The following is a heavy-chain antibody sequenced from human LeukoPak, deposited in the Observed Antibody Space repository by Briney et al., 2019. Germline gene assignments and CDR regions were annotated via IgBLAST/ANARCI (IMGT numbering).Heavy chain of an antibody. CDR1: GFTFSSYW. CDR3: AREGLYGSGSYFPDAFDI. Sequence: PGGSLRLSCAASGFTFSSYWMHWVRQAPGKGLVWVSRINSDGSDTTYADSVQGRFTISRDNAKNSLHLQLNSLRAEDTAVYYCAREGLYGSGSYFPDAFDIWGQGTMVIVSS. CDR2: INSDGSDT. D-gene: IGHD3-10*01. J-gene: IGHJ3*02. V-gene: IGHV3-74*01.